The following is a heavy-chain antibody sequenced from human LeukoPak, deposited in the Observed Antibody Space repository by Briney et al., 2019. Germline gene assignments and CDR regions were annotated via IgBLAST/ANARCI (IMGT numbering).Heavy chain of an antibody. CDR2: IYHSGST. J-gene: IGHJ5*02. CDR3: ARGLRFLEWLFEASWFDP. CDR1: GYSISSGYY. Sequence: PSETLSLTCAVSGYSISSGYYWGWIRQPPGKGLEWIGSIYHSGSTYYNPSLKSRVTISVDTSKNQFSLKLSSVTAADTAVYYCARGLRFLEWLFEASWFDPWGQGTLVTVSS. V-gene: IGHV4-38-2*01. D-gene: IGHD3-3*01.